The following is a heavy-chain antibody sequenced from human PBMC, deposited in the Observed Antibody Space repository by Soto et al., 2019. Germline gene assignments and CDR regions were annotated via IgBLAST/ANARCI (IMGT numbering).Heavy chain of an antibody. Sequence: QVQLQESGPGLVKTSETLSLSCTVSGGSVSGGNYYWSWIRQPPGKGLEWIGYVSYSGSTNYNPSLKSRVTISVDTSKNQFSLNLSAVTDADTAVYYCATSPRFALDIWGQGTMVIVSA. D-gene: IGHD3-16*01. J-gene: IGHJ3*02. CDR1: GGSVSGGNYY. CDR3: ATSPRFALDI. CDR2: VSYSGST. V-gene: IGHV4-61*01.